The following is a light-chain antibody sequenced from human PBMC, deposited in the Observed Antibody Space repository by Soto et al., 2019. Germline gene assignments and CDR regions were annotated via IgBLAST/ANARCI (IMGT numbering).Light chain of an antibody. Sequence: EIVMTQSPATLSVSPGERATLSCSASESVSSNLAWYQQKPAQAPRLLIYGASTRATGIPARLSGSGSGKEYTVTTSSRQTVDLSAYYFYQYNNWAPITFGQGTRLEIK. V-gene: IGKV3-15*01. CDR1: ESVSSN. CDR3: YQYNNWAPIT. CDR2: GAS. J-gene: IGKJ5*01.